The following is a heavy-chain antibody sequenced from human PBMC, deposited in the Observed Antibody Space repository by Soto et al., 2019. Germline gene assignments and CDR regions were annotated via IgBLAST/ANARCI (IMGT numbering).Heavy chain of an antibody. Sequence: SGPTLGNATETRTVTCTFSGFSLTSPGRCVSWIRQSPGKALEWLALIERDDDDKYYSTSLKTRLTISKDTRKNQVVLTMANMDPADTATYYCARSIRGPRRFNGMDVWGQGTTVTVSS. J-gene: IGHJ6*02. CDR1: GFSLTSPGRC. CDR2: IERDDDDK. D-gene: IGHD1-20*01. CDR3: ARSIRGPRRFNGMDV. V-gene: IGHV2-70*13.